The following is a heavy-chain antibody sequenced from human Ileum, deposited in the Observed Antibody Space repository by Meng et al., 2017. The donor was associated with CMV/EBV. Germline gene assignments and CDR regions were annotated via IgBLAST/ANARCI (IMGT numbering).Heavy chain of an antibody. CDR2: INEDGSDI. CDR1: GFTFSAHW. D-gene: IGHD4-11*01. V-gene: IGHV3-7*01. J-gene: IGHJ4*02. CDR3: ARDMGIYTNYVYY. Sequence: GGSLRLSCTASGFTFSAHWMTWVRQGPGKSLEWVANINEDGSDIYYVDSVKGRFTISRDNAKNSLNLQMNSLRAEDTAVYCCARDMGIYTNYVYYWGQGALVTVSS.